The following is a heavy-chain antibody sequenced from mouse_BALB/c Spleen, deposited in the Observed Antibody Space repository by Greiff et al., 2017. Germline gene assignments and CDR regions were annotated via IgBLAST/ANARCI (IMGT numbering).Heavy chain of an antibody. V-gene: IGHV5-6*01. J-gene: IGHJ4*01. CDR2: ISSGGSYT. CDR1: GFTFSSYG. CDR3: ARTTMTLMDY. Sequence: EVKLVESGGDLVKPGGSLKLSCAASGFTFSSYGMSWVRQTPDKRLEWVATISSGGSYTYYPDSVKGRFTISRDNAKNTLYLQMSSLKSEDTAMYYCARTTMTLMDYWGQGTSVTVSS. D-gene: IGHD2-4*01.